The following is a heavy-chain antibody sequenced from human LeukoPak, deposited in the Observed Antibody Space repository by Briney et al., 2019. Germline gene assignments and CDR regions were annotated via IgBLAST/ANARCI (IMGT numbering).Heavy chain of an antibody. V-gene: IGHV5-51*01. CDR3: ARRSSGGSYWD. J-gene: IGHJ4*02. Sequence: GASLKISCKGSGYSFTSYWIAWVRQMPGKGLEWMAIIYPGDSETRYSPSFQGQVTISADKSITTAYLQWSSLKASDTAMYYCARRSSGGSYWDWGQGTLVTVSS. CDR2: IYPGDSET. D-gene: IGHD1-26*01. CDR1: GYSFTSYW.